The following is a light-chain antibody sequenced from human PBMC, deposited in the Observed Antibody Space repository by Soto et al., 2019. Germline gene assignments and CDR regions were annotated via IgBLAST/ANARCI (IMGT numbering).Light chain of an antibody. J-gene: IGKJ2*02. CDR3: QQYGSSPRT. CDR2: GAS. Sequence: EIVLTQSPGTLSLSPGERATLSCRASQSVSSSYLAWYQQKPGQAPRLLIYGASSRATAIPDRFSGSGSGTDFTLTISGLEPEDFAVYYCQQYGSSPRTFGQGTKLEIK. V-gene: IGKV3-20*01. CDR1: QSVSSSY.